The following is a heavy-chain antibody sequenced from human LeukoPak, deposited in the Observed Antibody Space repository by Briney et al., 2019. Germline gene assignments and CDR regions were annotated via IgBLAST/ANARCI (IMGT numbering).Heavy chain of an antibody. CDR3: ASSALRYFGDGMDV. CDR1: GGSFSSYA. V-gene: IGHV1-69*13. D-gene: IGHD3-9*01. Sequence: SVKVSCKASGGSFSSYAISWVRQAPGQGLEWMGGIIPIFGTANYAQEFQGRVTITADESTSTAYMELSSLRSEDTAVYYCASSALRYFGDGMDVWGKGTTVTVSS. J-gene: IGHJ6*04. CDR2: IIPIFGTA.